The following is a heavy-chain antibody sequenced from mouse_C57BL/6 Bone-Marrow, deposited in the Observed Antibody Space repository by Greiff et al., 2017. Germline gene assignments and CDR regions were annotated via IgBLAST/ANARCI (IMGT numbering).Heavy chain of an antibody. D-gene: IGHD1-1*01. CDR3: ARDTYSYYYGSSYFDY. J-gene: IGHJ2*01. V-gene: IGHV5-4*01. CDR2: ISDGGSYT. CDR1: GFTFSSYA. Sequence: DVMLVESGGGLVKPGGSLKLSCAASGFTFSSYAMSWVRQTPEKRLEWVATISDGGSYTYYPDNVKGRFTISRDNAKNNLYLQMSHLKSEDTAMYYCARDTYSYYYGSSYFDYWGQGTTLTVSS.